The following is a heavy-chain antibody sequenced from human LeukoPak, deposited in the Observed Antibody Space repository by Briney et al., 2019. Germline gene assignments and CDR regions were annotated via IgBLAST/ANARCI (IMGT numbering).Heavy chain of an antibody. V-gene: IGHV3-23*01. CDR2: ISGSGGST. J-gene: IGHJ4*02. Sequence: GGSLRLSCAASGFTFSSYGMSWVRQAPGKGLEWVSAISGSGGSTYYADSVKGRFTISRDNSKNTLYLQMNSLRAEDTAVYYCAKDINVFSGYDCVAYWGQGTLVTVSS. CDR1: GFTFSSYG. D-gene: IGHD5-12*01. CDR3: AKDINVFSGYDCVAY.